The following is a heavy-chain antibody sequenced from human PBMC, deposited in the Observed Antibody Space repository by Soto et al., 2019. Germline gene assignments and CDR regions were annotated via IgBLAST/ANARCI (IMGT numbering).Heavy chain of an antibody. D-gene: IGHD1-1*01. J-gene: IGHJ4*02. CDR3: ARGNPWDY. V-gene: IGHV4-59*01. CDR2: ISYGGST. Sequence: QVQLQESGPGLVRPSETLSLTCTVSGGSISSYYWSWIRQPPGKELEWIAYISYGGSTNYNPSLKSRVTISVDTSKNQFSLRLSSVTAADTAVYYCARGNPWDYWGQGTLVTVSS. CDR1: GGSISSYY.